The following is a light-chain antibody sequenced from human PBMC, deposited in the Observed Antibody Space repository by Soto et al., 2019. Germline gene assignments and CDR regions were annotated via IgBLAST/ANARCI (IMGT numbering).Light chain of an antibody. V-gene: IGKV3-11*01. J-gene: IGKJ5*01. CDR1: QSVSSY. CDR3: QQRSNWPIT. CDR2: DAS. Sequence: EIVVTQSPATLSMSPGERATLSCRASQSVSSYLAWYQQKPGQAPRLLIYDASNRATGIPARFSGSGSGTDFTLTISGLEPEDFAVYYCQQRSNWPITFGQGTRLEIK.